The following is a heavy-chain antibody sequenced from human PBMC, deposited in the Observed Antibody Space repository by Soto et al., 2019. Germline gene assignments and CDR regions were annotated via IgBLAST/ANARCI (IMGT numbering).Heavy chain of an antibody. CDR3: TTTHTIFGVVLIYYYYGMDV. Sequence: GGSLRLSCAASGFTFSNAWMNWVRQAPGKGLEWVGRIKSKTDGGTTDYAAPVKGRFTISRDDSKNTLYLQMNSLKTEDTAVYYCTTTHTIFGVVLIYYYYGMDVWGQGTTVTVSS. J-gene: IGHJ6*02. V-gene: IGHV3-15*07. CDR1: GFTFSNAW. CDR2: IKSKTDGGTT. D-gene: IGHD3-3*01.